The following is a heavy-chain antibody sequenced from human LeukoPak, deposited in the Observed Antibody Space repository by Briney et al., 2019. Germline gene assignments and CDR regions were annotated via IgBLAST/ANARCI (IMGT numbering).Heavy chain of an antibody. Sequence: HSGGSLRLSCAASGFTFTTYWMSWIRQTPKKGLGWVAHIKQDGSEKYYVDSVKGRFSISRDNAKNSLYLQMNSLRAEDTAVYYCVSPYDPRAYWGQGTLVTVSS. CDR3: VSPYDPRAY. J-gene: IGHJ4*02. CDR2: IKQDGSEK. D-gene: IGHD3-22*01. CDR1: GFTFTTYW. V-gene: IGHV3-7*01.